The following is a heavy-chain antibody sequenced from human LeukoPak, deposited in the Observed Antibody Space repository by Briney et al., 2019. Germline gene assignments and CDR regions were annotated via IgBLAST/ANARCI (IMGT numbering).Heavy chain of an antibody. CDR3: VRGPPNRGFDF. CDR1: GYTFTSYD. J-gene: IGHJ4*02. Sequence: GASVKVSCKASGYTFTSYDINWVRHATGQGLEWMGWMSPNSGDTGYAQKFQGRVTMTRDTSISTAFMELTSLRSEDTAVYYCVRGPPNRGFDFWGQGALVTVSS. D-gene: IGHD7-27*01. V-gene: IGHV1-8*01. CDR2: MSPNSGDT.